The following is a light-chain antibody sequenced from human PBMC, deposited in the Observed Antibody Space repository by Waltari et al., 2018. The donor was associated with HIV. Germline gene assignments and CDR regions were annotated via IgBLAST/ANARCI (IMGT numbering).Light chain of an antibody. CDR3: LQGSFWPFT. J-gene: IGKJ5*01. CDR2: KVS. Sequence: VVPQSPLSLPVTLGQSASIPCSSSQSLVYTDGNTYMSWILQRPGQSPRRLIYKVSVRDSGVPDRFSGSGSGTDFTLQISRVEAEDVGVYYCLQGSFWPFTFGQGTRLEIK. V-gene: IGKV2-30*01. CDR1: QSLVYTDGNTY.